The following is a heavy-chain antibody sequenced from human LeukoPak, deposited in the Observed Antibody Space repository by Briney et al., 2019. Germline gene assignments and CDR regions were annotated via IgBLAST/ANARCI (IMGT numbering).Heavy chain of an antibody. D-gene: IGHD3-16*01. Sequence: GGSLRLSCAAAGFMFSNYVMYWVRQAPGKGLEWVSVVSASGFTTDYADSVKGRFTISRDSSKNTLYLQMNSLRAEDTAVYYCAKGGRGTYYADSWGQGTLVTVSP. V-gene: IGHV3-23*01. CDR3: AKGGRGTYYADS. J-gene: IGHJ4*02. CDR2: VSASGFTT. CDR1: GFMFSNYV.